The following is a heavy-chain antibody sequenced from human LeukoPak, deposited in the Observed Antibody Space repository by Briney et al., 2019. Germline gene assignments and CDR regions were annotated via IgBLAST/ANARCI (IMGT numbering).Heavy chain of an antibody. CDR3: ARDAGPMVRGEMYYFDY. CDR2: ISYDGSNK. D-gene: IGHD3-10*01. V-gene: IGHV3-30-3*01. J-gene: IGHJ4*02. Sequence: GRSLRLSCAASGFTFSSYAMHWVRQAPGKGLEWVAVISYDGSNKYYADSVKGRFTISRDNSKNTLYLQMNSLRAEDTAVYYCARDAGPMVRGEMYYFDYWGQGTLVTVSS. CDR1: GFTFSSYA.